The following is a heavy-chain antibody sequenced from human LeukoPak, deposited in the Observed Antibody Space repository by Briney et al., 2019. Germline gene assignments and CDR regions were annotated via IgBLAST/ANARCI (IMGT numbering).Heavy chain of an antibody. J-gene: IGHJ5*02. CDR3: ARQGRYCSGGSCYWFDP. D-gene: IGHD2-15*01. CDR1: GGSISSSSYY. V-gene: IGHV4-39*01. Sequence: SESLSLTCTVSGGSISSSSYYWGWIRQPPGKGLEWLGRIYYRGSTYYNPSLKRRVTISVYTSKKQFSLKLSSVPAADTAVYYCARQGRYCSGGSCYWFDPWGQGTLVTVSS. CDR2: IYYRGST.